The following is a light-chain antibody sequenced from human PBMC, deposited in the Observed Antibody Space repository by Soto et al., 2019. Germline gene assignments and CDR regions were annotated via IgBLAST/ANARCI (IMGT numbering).Light chain of an antibody. Sequence: EIVMTQSPATLSVSPGERATLSCRASQSVGSNLAWYQQKPGQAPRLLIYGASTRATGIPASFSGSGSGTEFTLTISSRQSEDFVIYFCQQYNNWPPDRTFGQGTKVEIK. CDR3: QQYNNWPPDRT. CDR1: QSVGSN. CDR2: GAS. V-gene: IGKV3-15*01. J-gene: IGKJ1*01.